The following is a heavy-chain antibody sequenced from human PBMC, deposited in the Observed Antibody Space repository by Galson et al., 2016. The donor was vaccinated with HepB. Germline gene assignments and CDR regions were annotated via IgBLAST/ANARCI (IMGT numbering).Heavy chain of an antibody. CDR1: GFIFSSHW. D-gene: IGHD2-15*01. J-gene: IGHJ4*02. CDR3: VGFYCSSGSCYLDY. V-gene: IGHV3-7*01. Sequence: SLRLSCAASGFIFSSHWMSWVRQAPGEGLEWVAKIKQDGSAIKYVDSVEGRFTISRDNAKNSLYLQMNNLRAGDTAVYYCVGFYCSSGSCYLDYWGQGTLVTVSS. CDR2: IKQDGSAI.